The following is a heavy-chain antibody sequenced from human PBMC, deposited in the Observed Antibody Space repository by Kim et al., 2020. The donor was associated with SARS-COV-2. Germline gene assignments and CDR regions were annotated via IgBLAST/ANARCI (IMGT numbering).Heavy chain of an antibody. CDR1: GGSISSSSYY. CDR3: ATGIAAARFSFDY. Sequence: SETLSLTCTVSGGSISSSSYYWGWIRQPPGKGLEWIGSIYYSGSTYYNPSLKSRVTISVDTSKNQFSLKLSSVTAADTAAYYCATGIAAARFSFDYWGQG. V-gene: IGHV4-39*07. D-gene: IGHD6-13*01. J-gene: IGHJ4*02. CDR2: IYYSGST.